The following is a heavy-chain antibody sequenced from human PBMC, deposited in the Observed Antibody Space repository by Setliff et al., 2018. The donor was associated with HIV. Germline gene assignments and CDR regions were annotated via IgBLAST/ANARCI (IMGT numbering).Heavy chain of an antibody. J-gene: IGHJ4*02. D-gene: IGHD5-18*01. CDR1: GFTFRTYG. Sequence: GGSLRLSCAASGFTFRTYGMHWVRQAPGKGLEWVALIWYDGSNKYYADSVKGRFTISRDTSKNTLYLQMNSLRAEDTAVYYCAKGIQLWPFDYWGQGTLVTVSS. CDR3: AKGIQLWPFDY. CDR2: IWYDGSNK. V-gene: IGHV3-33*06.